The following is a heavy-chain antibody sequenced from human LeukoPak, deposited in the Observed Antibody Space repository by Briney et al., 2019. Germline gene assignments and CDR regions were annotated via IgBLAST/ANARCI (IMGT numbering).Heavy chain of an antibody. CDR2: ISGSGGST. V-gene: IGHV3-23*01. CDR3: AKDTTARYYYFDY. D-gene: IGHD1-26*01. J-gene: IGHJ4*02. CDR1: GFTFSSYA. Sequence: SGGSLRLSCAASGFTFSSYAMSWVRQAPGKGLEWVSAISGSGGSTYYADSVKGGFTISRDNSKNTLYLQMNSLRAEDTAVYYCAKDTTARYYYFDYWGQGTLVTVSS.